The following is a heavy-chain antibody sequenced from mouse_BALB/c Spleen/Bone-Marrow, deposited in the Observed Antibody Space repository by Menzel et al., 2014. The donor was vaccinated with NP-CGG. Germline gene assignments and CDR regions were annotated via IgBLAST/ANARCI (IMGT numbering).Heavy chain of an antibody. CDR2: IYPGDGNT. CDR1: GYVFSSSW. CDR3: ARRRTCITSVVDYFDV. J-gene: IGHJ1*01. Sequence: VQLQQSGPELVKPGASVKISCRASGYVFSSSWMNWVKQRPGQGLEWIGRIYPGDGNTNYNGKFKGKATLTADTSSSTAYMQISSLTSVDSAVYFCARRRTCITSVVDYFDVWGAGTTVTVSS. V-gene: IGHV1-82*01. D-gene: IGHD1-1*02.